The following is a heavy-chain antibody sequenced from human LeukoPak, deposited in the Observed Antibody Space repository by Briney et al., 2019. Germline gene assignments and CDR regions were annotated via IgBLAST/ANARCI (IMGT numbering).Heavy chain of an antibody. CDR3: ARDAVGAVTSAEYFQH. CDR1: GGSISSYY. V-gene: IGHV4-4*07. D-gene: IGHD6-25*01. Sequence: PSETLSLTCTVSGGSISSYYWSWIRQPAGKGLEWIGRIYTSGSTNYNPSLKSRVTMSVDTSKNQSSLKLSSVTAADTAVYYCARDAVGAVTSAEYFQHWGQGTLVTVSS. CDR2: IYTSGST. J-gene: IGHJ1*01.